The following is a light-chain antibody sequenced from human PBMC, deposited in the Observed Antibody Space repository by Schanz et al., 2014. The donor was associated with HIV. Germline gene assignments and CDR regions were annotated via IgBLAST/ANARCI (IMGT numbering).Light chain of an antibody. Sequence: QSALTQPASVSGSPGQSITISCTGTSSDVGSYNLVSWYQQHPGKAPKLMIYEGSKRPSGVSNRFSGSKSGTSASLAISGLQAEDEADYYCSTYTGSNTWVFGGGTKVTVL. V-gene: IGLV2-14*02. CDR3: STYTGSNTWV. J-gene: IGLJ3*02. CDR2: EGS. CDR1: SSDVGSYNL.